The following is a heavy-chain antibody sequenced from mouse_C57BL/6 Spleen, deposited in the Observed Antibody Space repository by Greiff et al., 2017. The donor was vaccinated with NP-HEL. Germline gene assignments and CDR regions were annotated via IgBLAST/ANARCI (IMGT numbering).Heavy chain of an antibody. J-gene: IGHJ2*01. V-gene: IGHV1-69*01. CDR2: IDPSDSYT. CDR1: GYTFTSYW. CDR3: ASGFDY. Sequence: QVQLQQPGAELVMPGASVKLSCKASGYTFTSYWMHWVKQRPGQGLEWIGEIDPSDSYTNYNQKFKGKSTLTVDKSSSTAYMQLRSLTSEDSAVYYCASGFDYWGKGTTLTVSS.